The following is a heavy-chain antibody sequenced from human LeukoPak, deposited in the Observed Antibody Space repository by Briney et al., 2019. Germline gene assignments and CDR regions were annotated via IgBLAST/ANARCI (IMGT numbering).Heavy chain of an antibody. J-gene: IGHJ6*03. D-gene: IGHD3-10*01. CDR3: ARGGFFGSGSYYQYYYYYYMDV. V-gene: IGHV4-34*01. Sequence: PSETLSLTCAVYGGSFSGYYWSWIRQPPGKGLEWIGEINHSGSTNYNPSLKSRVTISVDTSKNQFSLKLSSVTAADTAVYYCARGGFFGSGSYYQYYYYYYMDVWGKGTTVTVSS. CDR2: INHSGST. CDR1: GGSFSGYY.